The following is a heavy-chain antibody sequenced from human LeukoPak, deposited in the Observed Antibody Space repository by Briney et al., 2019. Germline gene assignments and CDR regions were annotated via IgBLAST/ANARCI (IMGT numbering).Heavy chain of an antibody. CDR2: IYYSGST. CDR1: GDSISSGDYY. J-gene: IGHJ5*02. V-gene: IGHV4-30-4*01. Sequence: SETLSLTCTVSGDSISSGDYYWSWIRQAPGKGLEWIGNIYYSGSTYYNPSLRSRVTISIDTYKNQFSLKLSSVTAADTAVYYCARLNCSGGSCYSVDHWGQGTLVTVSS. CDR3: ARLNCSGGSCYSVDH. D-gene: IGHD2-15*01.